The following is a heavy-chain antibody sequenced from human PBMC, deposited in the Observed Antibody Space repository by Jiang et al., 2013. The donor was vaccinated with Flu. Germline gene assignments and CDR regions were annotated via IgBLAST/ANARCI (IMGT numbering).Heavy chain of an antibody. CDR2: IHPRGDVT. J-gene: IGHJ6*02. V-gene: IGHV1-46*01. CDR3: ARLQAPAPRIPDFNXGMDV. D-gene: IGHD2-2*01. CDR1: GYVFGYHY. Sequence: GAEVKKPGASVKVSCKASGYVFGYHYMNWVRQAPGQGLEWMGIIHPRGDVTNYAQKFRGRFTMTTDTSTSTVYMDLSSLRSEDTAVYYCARLQAPAPRIPDFNXGMDVWGPKGPRSPSP.